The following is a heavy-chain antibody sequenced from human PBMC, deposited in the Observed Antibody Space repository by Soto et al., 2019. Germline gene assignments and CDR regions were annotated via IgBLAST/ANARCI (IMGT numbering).Heavy chain of an antibody. Sequence: PGGSLRLSCAASGFTFSSYWMSCVRQAPGKGLEWVANIKQDGSEKYYVDSVNGRFTISRDNAKNSLYVQMNSLRAEDTAVYYCAREKRANGYFDYWGQGTLVTVSS. CDR1: GFTFSSYW. D-gene: IGHD6-25*01. J-gene: IGHJ4*02. CDR3: AREKRANGYFDY. V-gene: IGHV3-7*01. CDR2: IKQDGSEK.